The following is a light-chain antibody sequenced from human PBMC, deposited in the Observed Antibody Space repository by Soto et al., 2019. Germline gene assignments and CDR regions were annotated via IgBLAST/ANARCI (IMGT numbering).Light chain of an antibody. Sequence: QPVLTQPPSASGTPGQRVTISCSGSGSNIGTNYVYWYQQLPGTAPKLLIYRNNLRPSGVPDRFSASKSGTSASLAISGLRSEDEGDYFCAGWDDSLHGLLFGAGTKLTVL. V-gene: IGLV1-47*01. CDR1: GSNIGTNY. J-gene: IGLJ1*01. CDR3: AGWDDSLHGLL. CDR2: RNN.